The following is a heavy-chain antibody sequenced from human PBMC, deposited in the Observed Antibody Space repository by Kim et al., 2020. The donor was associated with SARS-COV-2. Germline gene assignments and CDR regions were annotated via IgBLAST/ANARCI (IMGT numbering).Heavy chain of an antibody. CDR2: ISYDGSNK. V-gene: IGHV3-30*04. J-gene: IGHJ4*02. Sequence: GGSLRLSCAASGFTFSSYAMHWVRQAPGKGLEWVAVISYDGSNKYYADSVKGRFTISRDNSKNTLYLQMNSLRAEDTAVYYCAVFPRGQVALFDYWSQGTQVTVSS. CDR1: GFTFSSYA. CDR3: AVFPRGQVALFDY. D-gene: IGHD3-3*02.